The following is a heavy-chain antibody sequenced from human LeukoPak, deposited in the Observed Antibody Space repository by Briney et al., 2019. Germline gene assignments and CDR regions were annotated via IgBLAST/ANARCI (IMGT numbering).Heavy chain of an antibody. J-gene: IGHJ4*02. V-gene: IGHV3-30*18. CDR3: AKDRSSSWTFDY. CDR2: ISYDGRTE. Sequence: GRSLRLSCAASGFTFSSDGMRGGSQAPPKGLEGGAGISYDGRTEYYAESVKGRFTISRDNSKNTLYLQMNSLRAEDTAVYYCAKDRSSSWTFDYWGQGALVTVSS. CDR1: GFTFSSDG. D-gene: IGHD6-13*01.